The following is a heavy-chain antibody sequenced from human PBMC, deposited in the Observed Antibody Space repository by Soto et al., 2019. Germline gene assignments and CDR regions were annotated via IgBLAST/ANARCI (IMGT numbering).Heavy chain of an antibody. J-gene: IGHJ2*01. V-gene: IGHV3-30*09. Sequence: QVQLVESGGGVVQPGRSLRLSCVAAGFTFTDHAMHWVRQTPCRGLEWVAVVSYDGSNKYYGDSVKGQFAISRDNSRTTVFLQMNSLGHEDRSVYYCARGAYCGGDCLPGQVSKWYFYLWGRGTHVIVSS. CDR3: ARGAYCGGDCLPGQVSKWYFYL. D-gene: IGHD2-21*02. CDR2: VSYDGSNK. CDR1: GFTFTDHA.